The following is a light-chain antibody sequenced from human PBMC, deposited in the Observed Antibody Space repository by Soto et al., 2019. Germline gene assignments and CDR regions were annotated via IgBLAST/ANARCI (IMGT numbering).Light chain of an antibody. CDR3: MPGSHWPWT. Sequence: DVVMTQSPLSLPVTLGQPASISYRSTQGLVYSDGNTYLNWFHQRPGQSPRRLIYMISNRDSGVPARFSGSGSVTEFTLTISGVEAEDVGVYYCMPGSHWPWTFGQGTRVE. V-gene: IGKV2-30*01. J-gene: IGKJ1*01. CDR2: MIS. CDR1: QGLVYSDGNTY.